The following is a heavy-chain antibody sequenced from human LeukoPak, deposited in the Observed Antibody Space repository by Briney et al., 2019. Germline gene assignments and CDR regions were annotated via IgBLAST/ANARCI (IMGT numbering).Heavy chain of an antibody. V-gene: IGHV4-30-4*01. Sequence: SETLSLTCTVSGGSMSSGDYYWSWIRQPPGKGLEWIGYIYYSGSTYYNPSLKSRVTISVDTSKNQFSLKLSSVTAADTAVYYCLGYCSSTSCSYYDYWGQGPLVTVSS. CDR2: IYYSGST. CDR3: LGYCSSTSCSYYDY. D-gene: IGHD2-2*01. CDR1: GGSMSSGDYY. J-gene: IGHJ4*02.